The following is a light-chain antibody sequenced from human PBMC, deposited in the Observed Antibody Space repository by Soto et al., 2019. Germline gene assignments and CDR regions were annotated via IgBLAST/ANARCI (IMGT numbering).Light chain of an antibody. CDR2: KAS. Sequence: DIQMTHYPSTLSASVGDRVTITCRASQNINTWLAWYQQKPGKAPNLLIYKASTLESGVPSRFNGSGSGTEFTLTISSLQPDDFETYYCQQYNSYWTFGPGTKVDXK. V-gene: IGKV1-5*03. J-gene: IGKJ1*01. CDR3: QQYNSYWT. CDR1: QNINTW.